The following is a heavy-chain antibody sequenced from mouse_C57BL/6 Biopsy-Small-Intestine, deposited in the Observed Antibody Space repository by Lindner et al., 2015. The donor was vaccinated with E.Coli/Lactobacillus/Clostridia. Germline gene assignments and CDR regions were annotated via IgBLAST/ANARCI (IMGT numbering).Heavy chain of an antibody. V-gene: IGHV1-59*01. CDR3: ARGINTVHSSSSPEQDAFDV. J-gene: IGHJ1*01. CDR2: IEPLGGIT. D-gene: IGHD1-1*01. CDR1: GYSLTSYY. Sequence: SVKVSCKASGYSLTSYYLHWVRQAPGQGLEWMGIIEPLGGITNYAQKFQGTVTMTRDTSTSTVYMELSGLRSEDTAVYYCARGINTVHSSSSPEQDAFDVWGQGTTVTVSS.